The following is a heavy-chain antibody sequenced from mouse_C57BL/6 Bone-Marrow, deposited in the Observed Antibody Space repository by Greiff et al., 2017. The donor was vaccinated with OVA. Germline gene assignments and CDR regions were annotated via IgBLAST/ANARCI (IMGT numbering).Heavy chain of an antibody. V-gene: IGHV14-4*01. Sequence: EVQLVESGAELVRPGASVKLSCTASGFNIKDDYMHWVQQRPEQGLEWIGWIDPENGDTEYASKFQGKATITADTSSNTAYLQLSSLTSEDTAVYYCTTLYYDYDEAMDYWGQGTSVTVSS. CDR3: TTLYYDYDEAMDY. D-gene: IGHD2-4*01. J-gene: IGHJ4*01. CDR2: IDPENGDT. CDR1: GFNIKDDY.